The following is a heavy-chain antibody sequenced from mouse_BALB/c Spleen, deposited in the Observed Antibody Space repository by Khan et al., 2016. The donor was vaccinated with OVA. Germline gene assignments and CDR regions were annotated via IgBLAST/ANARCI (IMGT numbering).Heavy chain of an antibody. CDR2: ISTYSGST. CDR3: ARPAYDGYYDY. Sequence: QVQLQQSGPELVRPGVSVKISCKGSGYTFTDYAMYWVKQSHAKSLEWIGLISTYSGSTNYNQKFKDKVTMTVDKSSSAAYMELARLTSEDSAIYYCARPAYDGYYDYWGQGTTLTVSS. J-gene: IGHJ2*01. V-gene: IGHV1S137*01. CDR1: GYTFTDYA. D-gene: IGHD2-3*01.